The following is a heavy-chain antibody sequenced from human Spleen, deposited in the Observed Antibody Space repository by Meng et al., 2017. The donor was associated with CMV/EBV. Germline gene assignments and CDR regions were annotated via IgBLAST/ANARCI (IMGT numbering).Heavy chain of an antibody. Sequence: GESLKISCAAYGFTFSSYWMHWVRQAPGKGLVWVSSINSDGSDIKYADSVKGRFIISRDNAKNTLYLQMSGLRAEDTAVYYCARSAPYTGYPIDSWGLGSLVTVSS. CDR2: INSDGSDI. CDR1: GFTFSSYW. CDR3: ARSAPYTGYPIDS. D-gene: IGHD3-9*01. J-gene: IGHJ4*02. V-gene: IGHV3-74*03.